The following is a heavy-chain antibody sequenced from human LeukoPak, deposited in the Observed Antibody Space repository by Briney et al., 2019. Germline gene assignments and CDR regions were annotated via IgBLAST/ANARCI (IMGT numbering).Heavy chain of an antibody. J-gene: IGHJ5*02. CDR3: ARVSSQDGVGELLP. V-gene: IGHV1-24*01. Sequence: ASVKVSCKVSGYTLTELSMHWVRQAPGKGLEWMGGFDPEDGETIYAQKFQGRVAMTEDTSTDTAYMGLSSLRSEDTAVYYCARVSSQDGVGELLPWGQGTLVTVSS. CDR2: FDPEDGET. D-gene: IGHD3-10*01. CDR1: GYTLTELS.